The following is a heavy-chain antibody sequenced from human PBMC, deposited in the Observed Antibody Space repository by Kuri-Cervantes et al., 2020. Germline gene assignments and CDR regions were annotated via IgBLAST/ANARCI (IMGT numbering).Heavy chain of an antibody. D-gene: IGHD1-1*01. J-gene: IGHJ4*02. Sequence: GGSLRLSCAASGFTFSSYEMNWVRQAPGKGLEWVSYISKSSSTLYYTDSVKGRFTISRNNGKNSLYLQMNSLRAEDTAVYYCARVRGGTYFDLWGQGTLVTVSS. V-gene: IGHV3-48*01. CDR3: ARVRGGTYFDL. CDR1: GFTFSSYE. CDR2: ISKSSSTL.